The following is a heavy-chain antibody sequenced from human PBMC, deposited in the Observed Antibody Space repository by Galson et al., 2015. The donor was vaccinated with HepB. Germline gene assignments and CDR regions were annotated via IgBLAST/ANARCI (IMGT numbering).Heavy chain of an antibody. CDR1: GFTFSTYA. Sequence: SLRLSCAASGFTFSTYAMHWVRQAPGKGLEWVAVISYDETNKYYADSVKGRFTISRDNSKNTLHLQMNSLRAEDTAVYYCARAWFGELLSSFFDSWGQGALVTVSS. CDR2: ISYDETNK. V-gene: IGHV3-30*14. D-gene: IGHD3-10*01. CDR3: ARAWFGELLSSFFDS. J-gene: IGHJ4*02.